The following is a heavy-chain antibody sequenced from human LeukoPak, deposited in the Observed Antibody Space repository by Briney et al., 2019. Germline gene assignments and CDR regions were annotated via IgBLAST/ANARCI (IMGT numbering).Heavy chain of an antibody. D-gene: IGHD3-22*01. CDR3: ARGPYSYDSSGAFDI. V-gene: IGHV4-38-2*02. J-gene: IGHJ3*02. CDR1: AYSISSGYY. CDR2: ISSSGST. Sequence: SETLSLTCIVSAYSISSGYYWGWIRQPPGKGLEWIGRISSSGSTNYNPSLKSRITISVDTSKNQFSLKLSSVTAADTAVYFCARGPYSYDSSGAFDIWGQGTMVTVSS.